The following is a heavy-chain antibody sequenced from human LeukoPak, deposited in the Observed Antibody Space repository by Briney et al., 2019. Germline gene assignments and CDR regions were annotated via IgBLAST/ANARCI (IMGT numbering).Heavy chain of an antibody. CDR2: ISSRSTYI. Sequence: GESLRLSCAASGYTLSDYSVNWVRHVAGKGLEWVASISSRSTYIYYADSVKGRFTISRDNARSSLFLQMNSLRAEDTALYYCVGGNDPDSLWRTYRLDAFDIWGQGTMVIVSS. V-gene: IGHV3-21*06. J-gene: IGHJ3*02. D-gene: IGHD3-16*02. CDR1: GYTLSDYS. CDR3: VGGNDPDSLWRTYRLDAFDI.